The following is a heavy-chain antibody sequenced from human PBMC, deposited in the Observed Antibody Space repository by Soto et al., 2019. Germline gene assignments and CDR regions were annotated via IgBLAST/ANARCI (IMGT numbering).Heavy chain of an antibody. CDR3: ERAGATQPFDD. J-gene: IGHJ4*02. CDR1: GFTFSSYS. D-gene: IGHD1-26*01. Sequence: XGSLRVSCAASGFTFSSYSMNWVRQAPGKGLEWVSSISSSSSYIYYADSVKGRFTISRDNAKNSLYLQMNSLRAEDTAVYYCERAGATQPFDDWGQGTLVTVSS. V-gene: IGHV3-21*01. CDR2: ISSSSSYI.